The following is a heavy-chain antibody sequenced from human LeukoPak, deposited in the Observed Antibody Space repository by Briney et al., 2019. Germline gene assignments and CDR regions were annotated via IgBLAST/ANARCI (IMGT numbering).Heavy chain of an antibody. CDR3: TGELP. Sequence: GRSLRLSCAASGFTFSSYDMHWVRQAPGKGLEWVALISYDGSNKYYADSVQGRFTISRDDSKNTLYLQMNSLRAEDTAVYYCTGELPWGQGTLVTLSS. CDR2: ISYDGSNK. J-gene: IGHJ5*02. D-gene: IGHD3-10*01. CDR1: GFTFSSYD. V-gene: IGHV3-30*03.